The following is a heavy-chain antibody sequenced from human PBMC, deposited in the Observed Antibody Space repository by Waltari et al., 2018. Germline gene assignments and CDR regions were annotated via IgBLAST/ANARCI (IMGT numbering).Heavy chain of an antibody. J-gene: IGHJ5*02. V-gene: IGHV3-48*04. D-gene: IGHD3-10*01. Sequence: EVQLVESGGGLVQPGGSLRLSCAASGFTFSSYSMNWVRQAPGKGLEWVSYISSSSSTIYYADSVKGRFTISRDNAKNSLYLQMNSLRAEDTAVYYCARGLGQVLTPNWFDPWGQGTLVTVSS. CDR1: GFTFSSYS. CDR3: ARGLGQVLTPNWFDP. CDR2: ISSSSSTI.